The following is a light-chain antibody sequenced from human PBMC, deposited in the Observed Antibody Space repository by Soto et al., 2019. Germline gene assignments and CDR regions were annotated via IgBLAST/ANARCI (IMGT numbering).Light chain of an antibody. CDR3: QQYGNSPIT. CDR1: KSVTSK. Sequence: EIVLTQSPATLSLSPGERVTLSCRASKSVTSKLAWYQQKPGQAPRLLISGASSRATGIPDRFSGSGSGTDFTLTVSRLEPEDFALYYCQQYGNSPITFGQGTRLEIK. V-gene: IGKV3-20*01. CDR2: GAS. J-gene: IGKJ5*01.